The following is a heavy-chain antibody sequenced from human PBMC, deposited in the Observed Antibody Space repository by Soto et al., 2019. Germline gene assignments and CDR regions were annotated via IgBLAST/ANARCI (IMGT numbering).Heavy chain of an antibody. J-gene: IGHJ4*02. CDR2: IYYSGRT. CDR1: GGSITNYY. CDR3: ARADTSSWYYY. D-gene: IGHD6-13*01. Sequence: QVQLQESGPRLVKPSETLSLTCTVSGGSITNYYWSWIRQPPGKGLEWIGYIYYSGRTNYNPSLESRVTISVDTSKSQFSLKLRSVTAADTAVYYCARADTSSWYYYWGQGTLVTVSS. V-gene: IGHV4-59*01.